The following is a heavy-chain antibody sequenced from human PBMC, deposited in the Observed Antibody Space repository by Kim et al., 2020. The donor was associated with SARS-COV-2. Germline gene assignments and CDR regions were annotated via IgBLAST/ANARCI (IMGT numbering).Heavy chain of an antibody. CDR3: ATGTAMVRESWFDP. J-gene: IGHJ5*02. V-gene: IGHV1-24*01. D-gene: IGHD3-10*01. Sequence: SAQKFQGRVNMTEDTSTDTAYMELSSLRSEDAAVYYCATGTAMVRESWFDPWGQGTLVTVSS.